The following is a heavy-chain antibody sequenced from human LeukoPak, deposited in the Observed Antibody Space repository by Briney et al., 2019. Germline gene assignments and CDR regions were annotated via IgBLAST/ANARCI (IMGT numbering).Heavy chain of an antibody. D-gene: IGHD3-9*01. CDR1: GFTFSDYY. CDR3: ARDSPRVYDILTGYYYYYGMDV. CDR2: ISSSGSTI. J-gene: IGHJ6*02. V-gene: IGHV3-11*01. Sequence: GGSLRPSCAASGFTFSDYYMSWIRQAPGKGLEWVSYISSSGSTIYYADSVKGRFTISRDNAENSLYLQMNSLRAEDTAVYYCARDSPRVYDILTGYYYYYGMDVWGQGTTVTVSS.